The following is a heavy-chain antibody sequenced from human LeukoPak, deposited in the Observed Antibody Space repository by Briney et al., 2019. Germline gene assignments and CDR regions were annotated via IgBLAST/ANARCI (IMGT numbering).Heavy chain of an antibody. CDR3: VGVETITMVRGASGDV. D-gene: IGHD3-10*01. V-gene: IGHV3-66*02. CDR2: IHSGGRA. Sequence: GGSLTLSCAASAFSVSSNYMAWVRPAPGKGLEWVSVIHSGGRAYYADSVKGRFTTSRDNSKNTLDLQMNSLSVEDTAVYYCVGVETITMVRGASGDVWGKGTTVTVSS. J-gene: IGHJ6*04. CDR1: AFSVSSNY.